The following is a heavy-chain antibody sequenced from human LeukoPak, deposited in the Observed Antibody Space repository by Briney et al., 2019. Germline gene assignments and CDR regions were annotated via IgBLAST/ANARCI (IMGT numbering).Heavy chain of an antibody. CDR2: IHCGDSNT. CDR3: ARLFGYSSSWLTP. J-gene: IGHJ5*02. V-gene: IGHV5-51*01. Sequence: GESLKISCKGSGYSFTTYWIGWVRQMPGKGPEWMGIIHCGDSNTRYSPSFEGQVTISADKSISTAYLQWSSLKASDTAMYYCARLFGYSSSWLTPWGQGTLVTVSS. D-gene: IGHD6-13*01. CDR1: GYSFTTYW.